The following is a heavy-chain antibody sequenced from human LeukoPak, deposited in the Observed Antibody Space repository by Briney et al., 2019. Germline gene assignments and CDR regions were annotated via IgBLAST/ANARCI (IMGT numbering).Heavy chain of an antibody. CDR3: ARIGYYYDSSGYYPTDY. V-gene: IGHV3-21*01. CDR1: GFTFRSYG. Sequence: GGSLRLSCVASGFTFRSYGMYWVRQAPGKGLEWVSSISSSSSYIYYADSVKGRFTISRDNAKNSLYLQMNSLRAEDTAVYYCARIGYYYDSSGYYPTDYWGQGTLVTVSS. D-gene: IGHD3-22*01. CDR2: ISSSSSYI. J-gene: IGHJ4*02.